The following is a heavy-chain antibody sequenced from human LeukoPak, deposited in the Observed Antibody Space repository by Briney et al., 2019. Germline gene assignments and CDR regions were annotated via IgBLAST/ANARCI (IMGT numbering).Heavy chain of an antibody. J-gene: IGHJ4*02. Sequence: GGSLRLSCAASGFTFSSYGMHWVRQAPGKGLEWVAVISYDGSNKYYADSVKGRFTISRDNSKNTLYLQMNNLRAEDTAVYYCARGTLYYYGSGSYPTAFDYWGQGTLVTVSS. CDR1: GFTFSSYG. V-gene: IGHV3-30*03. D-gene: IGHD3-10*01. CDR2: ISYDGSNK. CDR3: ARGTLYYYGSGSYPTAFDY.